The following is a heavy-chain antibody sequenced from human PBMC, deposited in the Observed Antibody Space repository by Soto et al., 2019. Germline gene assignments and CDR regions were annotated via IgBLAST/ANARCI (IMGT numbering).Heavy chain of an antibody. CDR1: GFTFSSYG. D-gene: IGHD2-15*01. J-gene: IGHJ4*02. CDR2: ISYDGSNK. Sequence: PGGSLRLSCAASGFTFSSYGMHWVRQAPGKGLEWVAVISYDGSNKYYADSVKGRFTISRDNSKNTLYLQISSLRAEDTAVYYCAKDAGGQVVAATPDYWGQGTLVTVSS. V-gene: IGHV3-30*18. CDR3: AKDAGGQVVAATPDY.